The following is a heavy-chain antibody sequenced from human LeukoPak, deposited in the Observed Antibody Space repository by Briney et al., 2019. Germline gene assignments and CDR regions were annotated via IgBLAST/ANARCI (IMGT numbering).Heavy chain of an antibody. CDR1: GYTFTSYV. CDR3: AREGIVEPIDY. V-gene: IGHV1-3*01. D-gene: IGHD2-15*01. J-gene: IGHJ4*02. Sequence: ASVKVSCKASGYTFTSYVIHWVRQAPGQRLEWMGWINAGNGDTGYSQRVQGRVTTTRDTATSTAYMEVSSLRSEDTAVYYCAREGIVEPIDYWGQGTLVTVSS. CDR2: INAGNGDT.